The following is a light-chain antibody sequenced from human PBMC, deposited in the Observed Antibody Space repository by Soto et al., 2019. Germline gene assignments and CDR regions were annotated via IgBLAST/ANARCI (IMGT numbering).Light chain of an antibody. J-gene: IGKJ2*01. CDR1: QTISSW. CDR2: KAS. Sequence: DIQMTQSPSTLSGSVGDRVTITCRASQTISSWLAWYQQKPGKAPKLLIYKASTLKCGVPSRFSGSGSGTEFTLTISSLQPEDFAVYYCHQYLDSPNTFGQGTKLEIK. CDR3: HQYLDSPNT. V-gene: IGKV1-5*03.